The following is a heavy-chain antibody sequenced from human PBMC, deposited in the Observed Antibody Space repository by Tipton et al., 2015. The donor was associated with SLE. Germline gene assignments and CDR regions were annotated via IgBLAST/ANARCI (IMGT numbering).Heavy chain of an antibody. CDR2: IIPIFGTT. CDR3: ASALMVVATTGGMDV. Sequence: QLVQSGAEVKKPGSSVKVSCKASGGTFNSYAISWVRQAPGQGLEWMGGIIPIFGTTNYAQKFQGRVTITTDESTSTAYMELSSLRSEDTAVYYCASALMVVATTGGMDVWGQGTTVTVSS. J-gene: IGHJ6*02. V-gene: IGHV1-69*05. CDR1: GGTFNSYA. D-gene: IGHD2-15*01.